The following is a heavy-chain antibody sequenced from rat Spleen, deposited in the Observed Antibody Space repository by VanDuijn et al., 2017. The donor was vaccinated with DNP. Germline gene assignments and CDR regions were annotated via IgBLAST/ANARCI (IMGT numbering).Heavy chain of an antibody. J-gene: IGHJ4*01. CDR1: GFTFNNYW. CDR2: ITSSGGST. CDR3: ARSGLGAPYAMDA. Sequence: EVQLVESGGDLVQPGRSLKLSCVASGFTFNNYWMTWIRQVPGKGLEWVASITSSGGSTYYPDSVKGRFTISRDNAKNTLYLQMNSLRSEDTATYYCARSGLGAPYAMDAWGQGTSVTVSS. V-gene: IGHV5-31*01. D-gene: IGHD5-1*01.